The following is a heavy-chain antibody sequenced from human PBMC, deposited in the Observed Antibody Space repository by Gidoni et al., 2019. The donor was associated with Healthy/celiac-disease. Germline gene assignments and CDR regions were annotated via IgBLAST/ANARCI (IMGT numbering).Heavy chain of an antibody. CDR1: GFTFSIYW. J-gene: IGHJ6*02. CDR2: IKQDGSEK. V-gene: IGHV3-7*01. Sequence: EVQLVESGGGLVQPGGSLRLSCAASGFTFSIYWLSWVRQAPGKGLEWVANIKQDGSEKYYVDSWKGRFTISRDNAKNSLYLQMNSLRAEDTAVYYCARESGYSTYDWIRYYYGMDVWGQGTTVTVSS. CDR3: ARESGYSTYDWIRYYYGMDV. D-gene: IGHD5-12*01.